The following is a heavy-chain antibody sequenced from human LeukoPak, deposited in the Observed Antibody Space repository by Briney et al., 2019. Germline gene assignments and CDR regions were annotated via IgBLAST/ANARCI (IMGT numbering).Heavy chain of an antibody. CDR2: ISSSSSYI. CDR1: GFTFSSYS. CDR3: EREDCGGDCYQP. J-gene: IGHJ5*02. V-gene: IGHV3-21*01. D-gene: IGHD2-21*02. Sequence: GGSLRLSCAASGFTFSSYSMNWVRQAPGKGLEWVSSISSSSSYIYYADSVKGRFTISRDNAKNSLYLQMNSLRAEDTAVYYCEREDCGGDCYQPWGQGTLVTVSS.